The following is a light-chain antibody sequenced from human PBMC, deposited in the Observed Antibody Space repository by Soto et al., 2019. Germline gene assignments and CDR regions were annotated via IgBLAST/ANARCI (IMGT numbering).Light chain of an antibody. J-gene: IGLJ2*01. CDR1: SNDVGTYNL. V-gene: IGLV2-23*01. CDR3: CSYGRSVV. Sequence: QSALTQPASVSGSPGQSITISCTGISNDVGTYNLVSWYQYHPGKAPKLIIYEASKRPSGVPNRFSGSKSGNTASLTISGLHAEDEADYYCCSYGRSVVFGGGTKVTVL. CDR2: EAS.